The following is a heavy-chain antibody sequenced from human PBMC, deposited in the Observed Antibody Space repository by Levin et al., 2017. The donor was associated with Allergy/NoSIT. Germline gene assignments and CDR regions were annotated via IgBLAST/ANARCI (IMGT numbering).Heavy chain of an antibody. D-gene: IGHD3-10*01. CDR3: ATGRLLWFGELLGY. CDR2: IKQDGSEK. Sequence: GESLKISCAASGFTFSSYWMSWVRQAPGKGLEWVANIKQDGSEKYYVDSVKGRFTISRDNAKNSLYLQMNSLRAEDTAVYYCATGRLLWFGELLGYWGQGNLVTVSS. J-gene: IGHJ4*02. CDR1: GFTFSSYW. V-gene: IGHV3-7*01.